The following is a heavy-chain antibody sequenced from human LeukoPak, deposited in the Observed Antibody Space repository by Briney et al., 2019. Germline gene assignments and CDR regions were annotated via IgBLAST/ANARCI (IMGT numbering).Heavy chain of an antibody. CDR3: ARANSRTKYCSSTSCYGDAFDI. CDR1: GGSISSYY. V-gene: IGHV4-4*07. D-gene: IGHD2-2*01. Sequence: SETLSLTCTVSGGSISSYYWSWIRQPAGKGLEWIGRIYTSGSTNYNPSLKSRVTMSVDTSKNQFSLKLSSVTAANTAVYYCARANSRTKYCSSTSCYGDAFDIWGQGTMVTVSS. CDR2: IYTSGST. J-gene: IGHJ3*02.